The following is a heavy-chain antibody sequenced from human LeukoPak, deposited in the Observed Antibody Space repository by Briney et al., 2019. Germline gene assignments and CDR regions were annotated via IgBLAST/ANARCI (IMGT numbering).Heavy chain of an antibody. CDR3: ARRSGGIMTSFDY. CDR1: GFTFTGHY. Sequence: ASMKVSCKTSGFTFTGHYMHWLRQAPGQGLEWMGWINANTGVTHYAVKFQGRVTITRDTSISTAYMELSRLRSDDTAVYYCARRSGGIMTSFDYWGQGTLVTVSS. V-gene: IGHV1-2*02. J-gene: IGHJ4*02. CDR2: INANTGVT. D-gene: IGHD3-10*01.